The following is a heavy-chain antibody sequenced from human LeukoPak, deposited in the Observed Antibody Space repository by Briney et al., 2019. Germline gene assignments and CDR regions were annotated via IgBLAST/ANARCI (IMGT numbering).Heavy chain of an antibody. J-gene: IGHJ4*02. CDR2: IIPIFGTA. CDR3: ARIGRLYGDQGNY. D-gene: IGHD4-17*01. V-gene: IGHV1-69*13. Sequence: GASVKVSCKASGGTFISYAISWVRQAPGQGLEWMGGIIPIFGTANYAQKFQGRVTITADESTSTAYMELSSLRSEDTAVYYCARIGRLYGDQGNYWGQGTLVTVSS. CDR1: GGTFISYA.